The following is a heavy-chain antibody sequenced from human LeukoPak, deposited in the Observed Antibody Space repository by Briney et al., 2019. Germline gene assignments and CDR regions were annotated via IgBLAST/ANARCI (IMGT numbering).Heavy chain of an antibody. D-gene: IGHD3-16*01. CDR1: GFTFSSYG. J-gene: IGHJ1*01. Sequence: GTLRLSCAASGFTFSSYGMSWVRQAPGKGLEWVSGSSSIGGRTYYADSVKGRFTVTRDNSRNTLHLQMNSLRVEDTDVYYCAKDDAWGRFYHWGQGTLVTVSS. CDR3: AKDDAWGRFYH. CDR2: SSSIGGRT. V-gene: IGHV3-23*01.